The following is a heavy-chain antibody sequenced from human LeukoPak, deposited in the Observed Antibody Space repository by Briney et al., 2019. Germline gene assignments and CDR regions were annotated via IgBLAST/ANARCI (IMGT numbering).Heavy chain of an antibody. CDR1: GYTFTGYY. CDR3: ARDPGIAVAGKYFQH. V-gene: IGHV1-2*02. D-gene: IGHD6-19*01. J-gene: IGHJ1*01. Sequence: ASVKVSCKASGYTFTGYYMHWVRQAPGQGLEWMGWINLNSGDTNYAQKFRGRVTMTRDTSISTAYMEVSRLRSDDTAVYYCARDPGIAVAGKYFQHWGQGTLVTVSS. CDR2: INLNSGDT.